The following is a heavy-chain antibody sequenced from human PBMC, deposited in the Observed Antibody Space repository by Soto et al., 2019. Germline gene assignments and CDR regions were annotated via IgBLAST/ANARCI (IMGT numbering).Heavy chain of an antibody. J-gene: IGHJ5*02. D-gene: IGHD4-17*01. CDR2: IYYSGST. CDR3: ARASTETLDNWFDR. CDR1: GGSISSGDYY. V-gene: IGHV4-30-4*01. Sequence: SETLSLTCTVSGGSISSGDYYWSWIRQPPGKGLEWIGYIYYSGSTYYNPSLKHRVHISVDTSKNQFSLKLSTVTAEAMAVYYCARASTETLDNWFDRWGQGTLVTVSS.